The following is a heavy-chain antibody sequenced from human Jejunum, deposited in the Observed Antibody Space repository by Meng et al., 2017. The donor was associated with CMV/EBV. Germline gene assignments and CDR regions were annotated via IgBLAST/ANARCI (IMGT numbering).Heavy chain of an antibody. Sequence: LSCEASGFTFQNSALSWVRLAPGKGLQWVSSISSGLITYYAASVEGRFTISRDNSKKTLFLQMDRLKVDDTAVYYCAVGGYGSGTPDTRGQGALVTVSS. CDR3: AVGGYGSGTPDT. V-gene: IGHV3-23*05. J-gene: IGHJ5*02. D-gene: IGHD3-10*01. CDR2: ISSGLIT. CDR1: GFTFQNSA.